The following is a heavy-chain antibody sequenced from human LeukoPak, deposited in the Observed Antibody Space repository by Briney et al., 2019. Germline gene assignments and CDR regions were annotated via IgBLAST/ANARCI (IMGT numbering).Heavy chain of an antibody. D-gene: IGHD5-18*01. Sequence: PGGSLRLSCAASGFTFSSYWMSWVGQAPGKGLEWVANIKQDGSEKYYVDSVKGRFTISRDNAKNSLYLQMNSLRAEDTAVYYYAISRRGYSPIVYWGQGTLVTVSS. CDR1: GFTFSSYW. V-gene: IGHV3-7*01. CDR3: AISRRGYSPIVY. CDR2: IKQDGSEK. J-gene: IGHJ4*02.